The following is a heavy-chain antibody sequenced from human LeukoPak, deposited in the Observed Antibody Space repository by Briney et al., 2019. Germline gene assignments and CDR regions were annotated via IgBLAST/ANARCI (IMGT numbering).Heavy chain of an antibody. V-gene: IGHV4-59*08. CDR3: ARHFREDDTSDYYYTNFDY. J-gene: IGHJ4*02. CDR1: GGSISPYY. CDR2: IYYIGST. D-gene: IGHD3-22*01. Sequence: PSETLSLTCTVSGGSISPYYWSWIRQPPGKGLEWIGYIYYIGSTNYNPSLKSRVTISVDTSKNQFSLKLSSVTAADTAVYYCARHFREDDTSDYYYTNFDYWGQGTLVTVSA.